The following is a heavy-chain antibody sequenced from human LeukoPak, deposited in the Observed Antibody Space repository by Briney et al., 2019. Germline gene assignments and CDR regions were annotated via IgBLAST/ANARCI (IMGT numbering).Heavy chain of an antibody. Sequence: SGPTLVKPTQTLTLTCTFSGFSLSTSGVGVGWIRQPPGQALEWLALIYWDDDKRYSPSLKSRLTITKDTSKNLVVLTMPNMDPVDTATYYCAHGTTSSPVDYWGQGTLVTVSS. CDR2: IYWDDDK. J-gene: IGHJ4*02. CDR3: AHGTTSSPVDY. D-gene: IGHD1-1*01. CDR1: GFSLSTSGVG. V-gene: IGHV2-5*02.